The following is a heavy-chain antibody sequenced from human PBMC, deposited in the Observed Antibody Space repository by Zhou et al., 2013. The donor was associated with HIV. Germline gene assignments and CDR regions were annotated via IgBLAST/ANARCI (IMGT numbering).Heavy chain of an antibody. CDR2: IIPIFGTA. J-gene: IGHJ4*02. D-gene: IGHD2-2*01. V-gene: IGHV1-69*05. Sequence: QVQLVQSGAEVKKPGSSVKVSCKASGGTFSSYAISWVRQAPGQGLEWMGGIIPIFGTANYAQKFQGRVTITTDESTSTAYMELSSLRSEDTAVYYCARSRVEICSSTSCPFDYWGQGTLVTVSS. CDR1: GGTFSSYA. CDR3: ARSRVEICSSTSCPFDY.